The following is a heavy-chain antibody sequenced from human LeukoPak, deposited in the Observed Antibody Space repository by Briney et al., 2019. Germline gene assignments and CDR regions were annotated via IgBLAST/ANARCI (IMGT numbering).Heavy chain of an antibody. V-gene: IGHV1-46*01. Sequence: ASVKVSCKASGYTFTSYYMHWVRQAPGQGLEWMGIINPSGGSTSYAQKFQGRVTTTRDTSTSTVYMELSSLRSEDTAVYYCARSQGSVWYYYGSGSSHDYWGQGTLVTVSS. D-gene: IGHD3-10*01. CDR3: ARSQGSVWYYYGSGSSHDY. CDR2: INPSGGST. CDR1: GYTFTSYY. J-gene: IGHJ4*02.